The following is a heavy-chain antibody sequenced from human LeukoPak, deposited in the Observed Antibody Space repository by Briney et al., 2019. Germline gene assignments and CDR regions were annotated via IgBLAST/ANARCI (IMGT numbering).Heavy chain of an antibody. J-gene: IGHJ3*02. V-gene: IGHV3-74*01. CDR1: GFTFSSYW. D-gene: IGHD6-13*01. CDR2: INSDGSST. CDR3: ARSGYSSSWYDDAFDI. Sequence: PGGSLRLSCAASGFTFSSYWMHWVRQAPGKGLVWVSRINSDGSSTSYADSVKGRFTISRDNSKNTLYLQMNSLRAEDTAVYYCARSGYSSSWYDDAFDIWGQGTMVTVSS.